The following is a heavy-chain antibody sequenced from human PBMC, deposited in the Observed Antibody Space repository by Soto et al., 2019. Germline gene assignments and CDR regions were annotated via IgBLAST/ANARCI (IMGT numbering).Heavy chain of an antibody. Sequence: QVQLVESGGGVVQPGRSLRLSCAAAGFTFSSYGMHWVRQAPGKGLEWVAVIWYDGSNKYYADSVKGRFTISRDNSKNTLYLQMNSLRAVDTAVYYCARALGRVYYDSGDNWFDPWGQGTLVTVSS. CDR1: GFTFSSYG. V-gene: IGHV3-33*01. J-gene: IGHJ5*02. CDR3: ARALGRVYYDSGDNWFDP. D-gene: IGHD3-22*01. CDR2: IWYDGSNK.